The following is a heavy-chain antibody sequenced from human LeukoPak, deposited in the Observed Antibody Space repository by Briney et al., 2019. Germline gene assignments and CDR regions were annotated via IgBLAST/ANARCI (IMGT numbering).Heavy chain of an antibody. D-gene: IGHD2-2*02. Sequence: PLETLSLTCTVSGGSVRSGSYYWSWIRQPPGKGLEWIGYIYYSGSTNYNPSLKSRVTISVDTSKNQFSLKLSSVTAADTAVYYCARSPSSSTTYYTFEYWGLGTLVTVSS. J-gene: IGHJ4*02. CDR1: GGSVRSGSYY. CDR3: ARSPSSSTTYYTFEY. CDR2: IYYSGST. V-gene: IGHV4-61*01.